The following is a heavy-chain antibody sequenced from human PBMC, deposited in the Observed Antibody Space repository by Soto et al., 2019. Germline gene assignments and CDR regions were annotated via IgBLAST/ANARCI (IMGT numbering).Heavy chain of an antibody. V-gene: IGHV3-53*02. Sequence: EVQLVETGGGLIQPGGSLRLSWAASGFTVSSNYMSWVRQAPGKGLEWVSVIYSGGSTYYADSVKGRFTISRDNSKNTLYLQMNSLRAEDTAVYYCARDIVSGRYYYGMDVWCQGTTVTVSS. CDR2: IYSGGST. J-gene: IGHJ6*02. CDR1: GFTVSSNY. CDR3: ARDIVSGRYYYGMDV. D-gene: IGHD1-26*01.